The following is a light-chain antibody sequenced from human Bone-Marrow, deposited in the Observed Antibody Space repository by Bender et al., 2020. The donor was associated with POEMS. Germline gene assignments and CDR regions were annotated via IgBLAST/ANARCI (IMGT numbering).Light chain of an antibody. CDR3: WSYAGSYTYV. J-gene: IGLJ1*01. V-gene: IGLV2-11*01. Sequence: QPALTQPRSVSGSPGQSVTISCTGSSSDVGGYNYVSWYQQHPGKAPKLMIYDVTKRPSGVPDRFSGSKSGNTASLTISGLQAEDEADYSYWSYAGSYTYVFGSGTKVTVL. CDR2: DVT. CDR1: SSDVGGYNY.